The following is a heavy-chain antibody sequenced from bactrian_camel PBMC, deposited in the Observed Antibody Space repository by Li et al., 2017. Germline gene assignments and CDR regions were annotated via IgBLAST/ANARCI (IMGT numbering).Heavy chain of an antibody. V-gene: IGHV3S55*01. J-gene: IGHJ4*01. CDR1: GYTHCRSE. Sequence: HVQLVESGGGSVQAGGSLRLSCSTSGYTHCRSEMGWYRQAPGKERQLVAKVDHDHARFWGASVEGRFTISRDNAANTVYLQLDRLTPDDTATYYCWRGHFRDKYGGTCGPRGDVWGQGTQVTVSS. CDR3: WRGHFRDKYGGTCGPRGDV. D-gene: IGHD1*01. CDR2: VDHDHAR.